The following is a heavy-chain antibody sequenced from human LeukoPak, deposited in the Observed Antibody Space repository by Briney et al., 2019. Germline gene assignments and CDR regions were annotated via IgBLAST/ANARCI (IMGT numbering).Heavy chain of an antibody. J-gene: IGHJ6*02. Sequence: GGSLRLSCAASGFTFSSYAMSWVRQAPGKGLEWVSAISGCGGSTYYADSVKGRFTISRDNSKNTLYLQMNSLRAEDTAVYYCAKAPHIVVVPAAIDYYYYYGMDVWGQGTTVTVSS. D-gene: IGHD2-2*02. CDR1: GFTFSSYA. V-gene: IGHV3-23*01. CDR2: ISGCGGST. CDR3: AKAPHIVVVPAAIDYYYYYGMDV.